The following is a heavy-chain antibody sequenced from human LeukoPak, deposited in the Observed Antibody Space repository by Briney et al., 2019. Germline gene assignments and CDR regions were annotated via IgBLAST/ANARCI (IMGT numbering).Heavy chain of an antibody. CDR1: GYIFTGYY. J-gene: IGHJ5*02. CDR2: INPHSGVT. V-gene: IGHV1-2*02. D-gene: IGHD3-22*01. CDR3: ARELIEDQNWFDP. Sequence: ASVKVSCKASGYIFTGYYLHWVRQAPGQGLEWMGWINPHSGVTNYAQKFQARVTLTRDTTISTAYMELCGLRSDDTAVYFCARELIEDQNWFDPWGQGSQVTVSS.